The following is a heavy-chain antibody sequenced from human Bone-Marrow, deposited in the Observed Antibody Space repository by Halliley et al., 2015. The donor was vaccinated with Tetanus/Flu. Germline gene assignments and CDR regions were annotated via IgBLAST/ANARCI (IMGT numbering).Heavy chain of an antibody. V-gene: IGHV4-4*02. Sequence: LGWFGEIYHRGSTNSNPSLKSRVSISIDKSKNQFSLTLNSVTAADTAVYYCARSTVTTAYAYWGQGTLVTVSS. CDR3: ARSTVTTAYAY. CDR2: IYHRGST. D-gene: IGHD4-17*01. J-gene: IGHJ4*02.